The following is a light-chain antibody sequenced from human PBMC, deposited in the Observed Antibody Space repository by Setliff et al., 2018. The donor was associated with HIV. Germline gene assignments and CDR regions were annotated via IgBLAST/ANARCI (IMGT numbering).Light chain of an antibody. V-gene: IGLV2-14*02. Sequence: QSVLTQPASVSGSPGQSITISCTGTSSDVGSYNLVSWYQQRPGKAPKLIMYEVTKWPSGISDRFSGSKSGNTASLTISGLQADDEADYFCSSYTSSSPYVFGSGTKVTVL. CDR2: EVT. CDR3: SSYTSSSPYV. CDR1: SSDVGSYNL. J-gene: IGLJ1*01.